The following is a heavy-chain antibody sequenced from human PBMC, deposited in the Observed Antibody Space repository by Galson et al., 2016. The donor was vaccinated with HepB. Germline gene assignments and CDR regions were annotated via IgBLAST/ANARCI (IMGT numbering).Heavy chain of an antibody. CDR1: GSNFITYW. CDR3: AMRLYSSGSFDY. V-gene: IGHV5-10-1*01. J-gene: IGHJ4*02. Sequence: QSGDEVKKPGESLRISCMGSGSNFITYWVSWVRQMPGKGLEWMGSIDPSDSYTNYSPSFQGHVTISTDRSISTAYLQWSSLKASDTAIYYCAMRLYSSGSFDYWGQGTLVTVPP. CDR2: IDPSDSYT. D-gene: IGHD6-19*01.